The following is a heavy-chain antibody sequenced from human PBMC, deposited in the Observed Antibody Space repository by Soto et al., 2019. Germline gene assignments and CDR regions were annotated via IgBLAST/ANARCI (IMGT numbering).Heavy chain of an antibody. CDR2: ISDTSSSK. J-gene: IGHJ4*02. CDR1: GFTFRSYS. V-gene: IGHV3-21*01. Sequence: EVQLVESGGGLVKPGESLRLSCAASGFTFRSYSMNWVRQAPGKGLEWVSSISDTSSSKYYADSIKGRFTISRDNAKNSLFLQMNSLRAEDTAVYFCARERGGWYYFDFWGQGTLVTVSS. CDR3: ARERGGWYYFDF.